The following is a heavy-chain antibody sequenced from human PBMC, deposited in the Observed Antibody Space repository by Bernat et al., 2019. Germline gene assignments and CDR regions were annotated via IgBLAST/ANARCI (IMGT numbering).Heavy chain of an antibody. CDR1: GFTFNNAW. CDR2: TKSKSDVGTT. D-gene: IGHD5/OR15-5a*01. V-gene: IGHV3-15*07. CDR3: AADACGEYSVGRFSCFSLAV. J-gene: IGHJ6*02. Sequence: EVQLVESGGGLVKPGGSLRLSCAASGFTFNNAWMNWVRQAPGKGLEWVGRTKSKSDVGTTDCAGAVKSLDTLSREDSKSRLYLQMNRLKTEDTAVYCCAADACGEYSVGRFSCFSLAVWGQGTAVTVSS.